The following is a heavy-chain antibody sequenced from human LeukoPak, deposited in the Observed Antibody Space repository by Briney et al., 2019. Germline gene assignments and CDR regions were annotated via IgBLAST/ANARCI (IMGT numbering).Heavy chain of an antibody. CDR1: EFTFSIYW. V-gene: IGHV3-7*01. CDR3: ARRGVDGALDY. J-gene: IGHJ4*02. CDR2: IQENGNEK. Sequence: GGSLRLSCAASEFTFSIYWMSWVRQAPGKGLEWVANIQENGNEKSYVDSVKGRFTISRDNAKNSLYLQMNSLRAEDTAVYYCARRGVDGALDYWGQGTLVTVSS. D-gene: IGHD5-24*01.